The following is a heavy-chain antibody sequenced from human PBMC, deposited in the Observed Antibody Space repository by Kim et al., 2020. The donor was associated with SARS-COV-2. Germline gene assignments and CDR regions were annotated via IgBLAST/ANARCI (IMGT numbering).Heavy chain of an antibody. J-gene: IGHJ4*02. V-gene: IGHV3-15*01. CDR2: IKSKTDGGTT. CDR3: TTEGRWLVHPIDY. D-gene: IGHD6-19*01. Sequence: GGSLRLSCAASGFTFSNAWMSWVRQAPGKGLEWVGRIKSKTDGGTTDYAAPVKGRFTISRDDSKNTLYLQMNSLKTEDTAVYYCTTEGRWLVHPIDYWGQGTLVTVSS. CDR1: GFTFSNAW.